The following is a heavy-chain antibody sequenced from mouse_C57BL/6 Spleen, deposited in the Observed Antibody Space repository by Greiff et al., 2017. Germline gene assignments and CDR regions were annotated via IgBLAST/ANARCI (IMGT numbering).Heavy chain of an antibody. Sequence: LVESGPELVKPGASVKLSCKASGYSFTDYNMHWVKQSNGKSLEWIGVINPNYGTTSYNQKFKGKATLTVDQSSSTAYMQLNSLTSEDSAVDYCAIDGNFPIAMDYWGQGTSVTVSA. J-gene: IGHJ4*01. V-gene: IGHV1-39*01. CDR2: INPNYGTT. CDR1: GYSFTDYN. CDR3: AIDGNFPIAMDY. D-gene: IGHD2-1*01.